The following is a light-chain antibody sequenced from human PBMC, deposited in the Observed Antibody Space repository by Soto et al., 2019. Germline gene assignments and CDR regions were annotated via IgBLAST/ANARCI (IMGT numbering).Light chain of an antibody. CDR3: AAWDDRLNGVV. Sequence: QSVLTQPPSASGTPGQRVTISCSGSSSNMGSNTVNWYQQLPGTAPKLLIRSNNQRPSGGPDRFSGSKSGTSASLAISGLQSEDEADYYCAAWDDRLNGVVFGGGTKLTVL. J-gene: IGLJ2*01. V-gene: IGLV1-44*01. CDR2: SNN. CDR1: SSNMGSNT.